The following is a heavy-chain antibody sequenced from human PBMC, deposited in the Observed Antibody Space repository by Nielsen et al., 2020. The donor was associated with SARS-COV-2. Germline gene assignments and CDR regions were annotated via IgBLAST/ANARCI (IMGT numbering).Heavy chain of an antibody. CDR3: ARERLWFGEFDAFDT. CDR2: VYYSGYT. J-gene: IGHJ3*02. Sequence: SETLSLTCSVSGGSMNAYYWNWIRQSPGKGLEWIGYVYYSGYTKYNPSLKSRVTISVDTSKNQFSLNLNTVTAADTAVYYCARERLWFGEFDAFDTWGRGTMVTVSS. CDR1: GGSMNAYY. V-gene: IGHV4-59*12. D-gene: IGHD3-10*01.